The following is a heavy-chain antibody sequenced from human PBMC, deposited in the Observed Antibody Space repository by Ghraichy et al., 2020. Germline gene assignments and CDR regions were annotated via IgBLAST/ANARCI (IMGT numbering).Heavy chain of an antibody. Sequence: GGSLRLSCASSGFSFSTCAMTWVRQAPGKGLEWVSALSASGASTYYADAVKGRFTISRDNSKNTLYLQMNSLRVEDTAVYYCANSPTRELRTFSYYYIDFRGKRTTVTVSS. D-gene: IGHD1-7*01. J-gene: IGHJ6*03. CDR1: GFSFSTCA. V-gene: IGHV3-23*01. CDR3: ANSPTRELRTFSYYYIDF. CDR2: LSASGAST.